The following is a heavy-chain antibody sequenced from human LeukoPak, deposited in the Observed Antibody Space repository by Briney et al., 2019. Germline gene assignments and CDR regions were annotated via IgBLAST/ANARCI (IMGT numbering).Heavy chain of an antibody. CDR1: GFTFSTYG. D-gene: IGHD3-10*01. CDR2: IWYDGSNI. V-gene: IGHV3-33*01. Sequence: PGRSLRLSCATSGFTFSTYGMNWVRQAPGKGLELVAVIWYDGSNIHYADSVKGRFTISRDNSKNTLYLQMSSLRAEDTAVYYCARDVGVIKYYYGMDVWGQGTTVTVS. J-gene: IGHJ6*02. CDR3: ARDVGVIKYYYGMDV.